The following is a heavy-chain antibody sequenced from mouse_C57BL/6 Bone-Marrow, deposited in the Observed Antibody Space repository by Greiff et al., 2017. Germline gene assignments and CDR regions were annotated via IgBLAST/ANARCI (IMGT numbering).Heavy chain of an antibody. CDR2: INPSNGGT. J-gene: IGHJ2*01. Sequence: QVQLKQPGTELVKPGASVKLSCKASGYTFTSYWMHWVKQRPGQGLEWIGNINPSNGGTNYNEKFKSKATLTVDKSSSTAYMQLSILTSEDSAVYYCARDSSGYLDYFDYWGQGTTLTVSS. CDR3: ARDSSGYLDYFDY. CDR1: GYTFTSYW. D-gene: IGHD3-2*02. V-gene: IGHV1-53*01.